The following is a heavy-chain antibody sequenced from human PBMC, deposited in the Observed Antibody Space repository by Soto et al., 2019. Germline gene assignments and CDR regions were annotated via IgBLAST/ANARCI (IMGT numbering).Heavy chain of an antibody. V-gene: IGHV4-30-4*01. J-gene: IGHJ5*02. CDR3: ARVGSLKSSSWNWFDP. Sequence: SETLSLTCTVSGGSISSGDYYWSWIRQPPGKGLEWIGYIYYSGSTYYNPSLKSRVTISVDTSKNQFSLKLSSVTAADTAVYYRARVGSLKSSSWNWFDPWGQGTLVTVSS. CDR1: GGSISSGDYY. D-gene: IGHD6-13*01. CDR2: IYYSGST.